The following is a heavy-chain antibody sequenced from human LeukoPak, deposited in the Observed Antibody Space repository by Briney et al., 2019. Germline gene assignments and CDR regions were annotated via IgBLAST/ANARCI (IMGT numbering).Heavy chain of an antibody. CDR1: GVSISSHY. J-gene: IGHJ5*02. Sequence: SETLSLTCTVSGVSISSHYWSWIRQPPGKGLEWIGYIYYSGSTNYNPSLKSRVTISVDTSKNQFSLKLSSVTAADTAVYYCARARVEMATILDWFDPWGQGTLVTVSS. CDR3: ARARVEMATILDWFDP. CDR2: IYYSGST. D-gene: IGHD5-24*01. V-gene: IGHV4-59*11.